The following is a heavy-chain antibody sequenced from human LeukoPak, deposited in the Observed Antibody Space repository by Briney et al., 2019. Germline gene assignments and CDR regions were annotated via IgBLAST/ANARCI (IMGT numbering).Heavy chain of an antibody. V-gene: IGHV1-2*02. CDR3: AKGPGPINWFDP. CDR2: INARGGVT. CDR1: VLTFTGSY. Sequence: ASVKVSCKASVLTFTGSYIHWVRQAPGQGLEWMGRINARGGVTNSAQKFQGRVTLTRDTSIRTAYMELTRLTFDDTAVYYCAKGPGPINWFDPWGQGTLVTVSS. J-gene: IGHJ5*02.